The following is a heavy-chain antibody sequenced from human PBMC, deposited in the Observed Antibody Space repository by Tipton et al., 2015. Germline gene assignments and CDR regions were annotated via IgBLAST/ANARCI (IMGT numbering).Heavy chain of an antibody. D-gene: IGHD6-19*01. CDR3: ARAVAGTFDY. V-gene: IGHV4-34*01. J-gene: IGHJ4*02. Sequence: TLSLTCAVYGGSFSGYYWGWIRQSPGKGLEWIGEINHRGRTNYTPSLESRVTISVDTSKNHFSLNLSSVTAADTAVYYCARAVAGTFDYWGQGTLVTVSS. CDR2: INHRGRT. CDR1: GGSFSGYY.